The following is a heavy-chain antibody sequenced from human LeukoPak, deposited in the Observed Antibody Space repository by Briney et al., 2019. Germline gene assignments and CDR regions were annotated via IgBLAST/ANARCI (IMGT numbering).Heavy chain of an antibody. CDR1: GGSFSGYY. V-gene: IGHV4-34*01. Sequence: SKTLSLTCAVYGGSFSGYYWSWIRQPPGKGLEWIGEINHSGSTSYNPSLKSRVTISVDTSKNQFSLKLSSVTAADTAVYYCARGFLEYCSSTSCYLVDYWGQGTLVTVSS. CDR2: INHSGST. D-gene: IGHD2-2*01. J-gene: IGHJ4*02. CDR3: ARGFLEYCSSTSCYLVDY.